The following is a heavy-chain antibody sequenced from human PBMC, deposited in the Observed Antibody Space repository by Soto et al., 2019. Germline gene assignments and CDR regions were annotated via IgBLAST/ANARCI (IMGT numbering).Heavy chain of an antibody. J-gene: IGHJ4*02. CDR2: IYYRGNA. V-gene: IGHV4-39*02. Sequence: SETLSLTCSVSDDSINSDKYYWGWIRQPPGKGLEWIGSIYYRGNAYYSPSLQTRVTISLDKSKSQFSLKLNSLRAEDTAVYYCARDPMPSDEFDYWGQGTLVTVSS. CDR1: DDSINSDKYY. CDR3: ARDPMPSDEFDY. D-gene: IGHD2-2*01.